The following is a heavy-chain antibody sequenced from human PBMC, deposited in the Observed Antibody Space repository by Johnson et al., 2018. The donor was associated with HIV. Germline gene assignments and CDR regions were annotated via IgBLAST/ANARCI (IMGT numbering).Heavy chain of an antibody. Sequence: VQLVESGGGLIQPGGSLRLSCAASGFPFSRNYMTWVRQAPGKGLECVSVIRWNSANIGYVDSVKGRFTISRDNSKNTLYLQMNSLRAEDTAVYYCARGSYDIRSSYYTGEDAFDIWGQGTVVTVSS. J-gene: IGHJ3*02. CDR3: ARGSYDIRSSYYTGEDAFDI. CDR2: IRWNSANI. V-gene: IGHV3-66*03. CDR1: GFPFSRNY. D-gene: IGHD3-3*01.